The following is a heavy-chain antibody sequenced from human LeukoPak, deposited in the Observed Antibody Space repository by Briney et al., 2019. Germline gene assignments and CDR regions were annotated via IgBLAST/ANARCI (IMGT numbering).Heavy chain of an antibody. CDR1: GYTFTSYD. D-gene: IGHD6-19*01. CDR2: MNPNSGNT. CDR3: ARVSYSSGWYYFDY. Sequence: GASVKVSCKASGYTFTSYDINWVRQATGQGLEWMGWMNPNSGNTGYAQKFQGRVTMTRDMSTSTVYMELSSLRSEDTAVYYCARVSYSSGWYYFDYWGQGTLVTASS. J-gene: IGHJ4*02. V-gene: IGHV1-8*02.